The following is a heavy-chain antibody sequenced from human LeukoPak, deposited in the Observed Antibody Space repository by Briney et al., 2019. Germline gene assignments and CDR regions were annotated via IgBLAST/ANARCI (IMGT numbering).Heavy chain of an antibody. Sequence: GGSLRLSCAASGFTFSSYAMSWVRQAPGQGLEWGSAISGSGGSTYYADSLKGRFTISRDNSKNTLYLQMNSLRAEDTAVYYCAKADTAMVNYFDYWGQGTLVTVSS. CDR3: AKADTAMVNYFDY. V-gene: IGHV3-23*01. CDR2: ISGSGGST. J-gene: IGHJ4*02. CDR1: GFTFSSYA. D-gene: IGHD5-18*01.